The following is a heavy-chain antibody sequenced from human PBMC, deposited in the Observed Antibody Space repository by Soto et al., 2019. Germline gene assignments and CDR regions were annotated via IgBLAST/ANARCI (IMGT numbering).Heavy chain of an antibody. CDR3: ATDPLVSGYDFAIDY. D-gene: IGHD5-12*01. J-gene: IGHJ4*02. V-gene: IGHV1-24*01. CDR2: FDPEGGET. Sequence: ASVKVSCKVSGYTLTELSMHWVRQAPGKGLEWMGGFDPEGGETIYAQKFQGRVTMTEDTSTDTAYMELSSLRSEDTAVYHCATDPLVSGYDFAIDYWGQGTLVTVSS. CDR1: GYTLTELS.